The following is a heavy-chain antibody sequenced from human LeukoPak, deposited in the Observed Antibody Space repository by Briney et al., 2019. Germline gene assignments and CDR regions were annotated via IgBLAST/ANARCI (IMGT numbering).Heavy chain of an antibody. V-gene: IGHV4-34*01. CDR2: INHSGNT. J-gene: IGHJ4*02. D-gene: IGHD6-13*01. CDR3: AKDTPDSSSWYRLSPEIDY. Sequence: PSETLSLTCAVYGGSFSLYYWTWIRQSPGKGLEWIGEINHSGNTNYNPSLKSRVTISVDTSKNQFSLQVTSVTAADTAVYYCAKDTPDSSSWYRLSPEIDYWGQGTLVTVSS. CDR1: GGSFSLYY.